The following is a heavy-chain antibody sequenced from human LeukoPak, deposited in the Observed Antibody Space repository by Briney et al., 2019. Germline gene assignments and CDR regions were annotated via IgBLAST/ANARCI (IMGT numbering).Heavy chain of an antibody. CDR2: ISYDGSNK. CDR1: GFTFSAYW. J-gene: IGHJ4*02. Sequence: PGGSLRLSCAVSGFTFSAYWMSWVRQAPGKGLEWVAVISYDGSNKYYADSVKGRFTISRDNSKNTLYLQMNSLRAEDTAVYYCANGIVATIPLRYWGQGTLVTVSS. CDR3: ANGIVATIPLRY. D-gene: IGHD5-12*01. V-gene: IGHV3-30*18.